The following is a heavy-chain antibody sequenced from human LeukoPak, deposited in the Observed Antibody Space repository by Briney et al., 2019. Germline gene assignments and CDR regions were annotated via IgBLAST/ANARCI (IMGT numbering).Heavy chain of an antibody. V-gene: IGHV4-4*09. CDR1: GGSISSYY. CDR3: ARHTPSTAGTTPDEFDY. CDR2: IYTSGST. D-gene: IGHD1-7*01. Sequence: SETLSLTCTVSGGSISSYYWSWIRQPPGKGLEWIGYIYTSGSTNYHPSLKSRVTISVDTSKHQLSLKLSSVTTADTAVYYCARHTPSTAGTTPDEFDYWGQGTLVTVSS. J-gene: IGHJ4*02.